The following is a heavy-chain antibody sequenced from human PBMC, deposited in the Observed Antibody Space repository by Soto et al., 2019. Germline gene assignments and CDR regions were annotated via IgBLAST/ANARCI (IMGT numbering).Heavy chain of an antibody. J-gene: IGHJ3*02. CDR3: AREGLDTAGFFDI. Sequence: EVQLVEYGGGLVQPGGSLRLSCAASGFTFSSYWMHWVRQVTWKRLAWVARINSDGSRTSYADSVKGRHNIYRDSAKNALYLQMNSLRADDTAVYYGAREGLDTAGFFDIWGHVTMLTASS. D-gene: IGHD6-13*01. CDR2: INSDGSRT. V-gene: IGHV3-74*01. CDR1: GFTFSSYW.